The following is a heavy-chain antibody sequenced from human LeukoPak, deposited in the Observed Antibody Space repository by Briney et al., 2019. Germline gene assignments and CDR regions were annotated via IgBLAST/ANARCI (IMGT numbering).Heavy chain of an antibody. CDR3: ASGDDYSKDPGSAY. D-gene: IGHD4-11*01. J-gene: IGHJ4*02. V-gene: IGHV4-34*01. CDR1: GGSFSGYY. CDR2: INHSGST. Sequence: SETLSLTCAVYGGSFSGYYWSWIRQPPGKGLEWIGEINHSGSTNYNPSLKSRVTISVDTSKNQFSLKLSSVTAADTAVYYCASGDDYSKDPGSAYWGQGALVTVSS.